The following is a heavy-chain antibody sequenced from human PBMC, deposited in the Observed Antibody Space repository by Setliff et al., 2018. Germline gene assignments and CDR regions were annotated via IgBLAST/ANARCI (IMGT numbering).Heavy chain of an antibody. V-gene: IGHV3-30*02. CDR2: IRHDGNNK. CDR3: AKELIEVMMTGLEF. Sequence: GGSLRLSCAASGFTFSNHGMHWVRQAPGKGLEWVAFIRHDGNNKYYKDSVRGRFTISRDNSKNTVYLQMNSLRPEDTAVYYCAKELIEVMMTGLEFWGQGSMVTVSS. D-gene: IGHD3-22*01. CDR1: GFTFSNHG. J-gene: IGHJ4*02.